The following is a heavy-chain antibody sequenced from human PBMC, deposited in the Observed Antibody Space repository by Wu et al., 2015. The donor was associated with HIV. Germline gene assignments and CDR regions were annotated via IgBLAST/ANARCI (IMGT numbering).Heavy chain of an antibody. V-gene: IGHV1-46*01. CDR3: ARDSSGYPFDN. D-gene: IGHD3-22*01. CDR1: GYSFSSYY. J-gene: IGHJ4*02. CDR2: VNPSVGST. Sequence: QVQLVQSGAEVKKPGASVRVSCKASGYSFSSYYLHWVRQAPGQGLEWMGIVNPSVGSTAYAQKFQGRVTMTSDTSTTTVYMELSSLRSEDTAVYYCARDSSGYPFDNWGQGTLITVSS.